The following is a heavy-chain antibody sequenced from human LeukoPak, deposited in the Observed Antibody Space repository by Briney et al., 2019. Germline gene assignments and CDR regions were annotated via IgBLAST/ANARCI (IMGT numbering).Heavy chain of an antibody. CDR3: AKARYFDWLDY. Sequence: GGPLRLSCAASGFTFSSYWMSWVRQAPGKGLEWVSAISGSGGSTYYADSVKGRFTISRDNSKNTLYLQMNSLRAENTAVYYCAKARYFDWLDYWGQGTLVTVSS. V-gene: IGHV3-23*01. CDR1: GFTFSSYW. J-gene: IGHJ4*02. CDR2: ISGSGGST. D-gene: IGHD3-9*01.